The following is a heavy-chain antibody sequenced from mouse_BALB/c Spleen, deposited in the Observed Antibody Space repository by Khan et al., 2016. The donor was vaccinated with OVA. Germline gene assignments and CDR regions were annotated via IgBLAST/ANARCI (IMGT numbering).Heavy chain of an antibody. V-gene: IGHV3-2*02. Sequence: EVQLQESGPGLVKPSQSLSLTCTVTGYSITSDYAWNWIRQFPGNKLEWMGYISYSGSTSYNPSLKSRISITRDTSKNQFFLQLNSVTTEDTATYDCARRAYYGNWYFDVWGAGTTVTVSS. D-gene: IGHD2-1*01. CDR1: GYSITSDYA. CDR2: ISYSGST. J-gene: IGHJ1*01. CDR3: ARRAYYGNWYFDV.